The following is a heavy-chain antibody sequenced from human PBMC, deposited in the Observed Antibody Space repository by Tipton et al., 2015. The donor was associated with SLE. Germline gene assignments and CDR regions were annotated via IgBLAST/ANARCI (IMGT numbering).Heavy chain of an antibody. V-gene: IGHV3-23*01. CDR3: AKDDITIFGVGPPDAFDI. CDR1: GFTFSSYA. CDR2: ISGSGGST. Sequence: SLRLSCAASGFTFSSYAMSWVRQAPGKGLEWVSAISGSGGSTYYADSVKGRFTISRDNSKNTLYLQMNSLRAEDTAVYYCAKDDITIFGVGPPDAFDIWGQGTMVTVSS. J-gene: IGHJ3*02. D-gene: IGHD3-3*01.